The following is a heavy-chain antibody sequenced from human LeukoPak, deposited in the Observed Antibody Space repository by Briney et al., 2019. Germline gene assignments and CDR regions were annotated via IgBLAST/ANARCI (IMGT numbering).Heavy chain of an antibody. Sequence: SETLSLTCAVYGGSFSSYYWSWIRQPPGKGLEWIGHVYYSGSTYSSPSLKGRVTILLGTSNNHFSLRLSSVTAADTAVYYCARLMPGLSMDVWGKGTPVTVSS. CDR1: GGSFSSYY. J-gene: IGHJ6*03. CDR3: ARLMPGLSMDV. D-gene: IGHD2-8*01. V-gene: IGHV4-59*10. CDR2: VYYSGST.